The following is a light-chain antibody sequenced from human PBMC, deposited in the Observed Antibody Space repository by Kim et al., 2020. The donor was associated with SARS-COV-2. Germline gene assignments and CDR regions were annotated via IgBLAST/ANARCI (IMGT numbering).Light chain of an antibody. J-gene: IGLJ3*02. CDR1: SSDVGGYDY. V-gene: IGLV2-14*03. CDR3: SSYTSSSTWV. CDR2: DVN. Sequence: QSALTQPASVSGSPGQSITISCTGTSSDVGGYDYVSWCQQHPGKAPKFMIYDVNKRPSGVSNRFSGSKSGNTASLTISGLQAEDEADYYCSSYTSSSTWVFGGGTQLTVL.